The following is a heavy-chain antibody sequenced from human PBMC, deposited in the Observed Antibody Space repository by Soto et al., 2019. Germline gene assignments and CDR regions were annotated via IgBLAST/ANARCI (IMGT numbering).Heavy chain of an antibody. D-gene: IGHD6-13*01. CDR2: IWYDGSNK. CDR1: GFTFSSYG. CDR3: SRAAAVNWFVP. J-gene: IGHJ5*02. V-gene: IGHV3-33*01. Sequence: GGSLRLSCAASGFTFSSYGMHWVRQAPGKGLEWVAVIWYDGSNKYYADSVKGRFTISRDNSKNTLYLQMNSLRAEDTAVYYRSRAAAVNWFVPWGQAILVTVS.